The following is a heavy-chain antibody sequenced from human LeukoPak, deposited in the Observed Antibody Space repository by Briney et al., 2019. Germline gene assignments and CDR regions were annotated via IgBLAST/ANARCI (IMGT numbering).Heavy chain of an antibody. CDR3: ARDYDFWSGYYSPYFDY. J-gene: IGHJ4*02. CDR1: GYTFTGYY. D-gene: IGHD3-3*01. CDR2: INPNSGGT. V-gene: IGHV1-2*06. Sequence: WASVKVSCKASGYTFTGYYMHWVRQAPGQGLEWMGRINPNSGGTNYAQKLQGRVTMTTDTSTSTAYMELRSLRSDDTAVYYCARDYDFWSGYYSPYFDYWGQGTLVTVSS.